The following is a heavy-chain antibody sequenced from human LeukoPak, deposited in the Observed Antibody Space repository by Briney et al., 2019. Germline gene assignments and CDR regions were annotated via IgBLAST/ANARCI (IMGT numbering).Heavy chain of an antibody. V-gene: IGHV3-23*01. J-gene: IGHJ4*02. D-gene: IGHD5-12*01. Sequence: GGSLRLSCAASGFTFSSYAMSWVRQAPGKGLEWVSAISGSGGSTYYPDSVEGRFTISRDNSKNTLYLQMNSLRAEDTAVYYCAKARRGYSGYDLTTVTDYWGQGTLVTVSS. CDR2: ISGSGGST. CDR1: GFTFSSYA. CDR3: AKARRGYSGYDLTTVTDY.